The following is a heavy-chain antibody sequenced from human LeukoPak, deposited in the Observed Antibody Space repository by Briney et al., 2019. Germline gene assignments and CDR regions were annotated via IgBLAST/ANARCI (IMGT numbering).Heavy chain of an antibody. CDR1: GGSFSGYY. V-gene: IGHV4-34*01. CDR2: INHSGST. J-gene: IGHJ4*02. CDR3: ARGGPARFDY. Sequence: PSETLSLTGAVYGGSFSGYYWSWIRQPPGKGLEWIGEINHSGSTNYNPSLKSRVTISVDTSKNQFSLKLSSVTAADTAVYYCARGGPARFDYWGQGTLVTVSS. D-gene: IGHD2-2*01.